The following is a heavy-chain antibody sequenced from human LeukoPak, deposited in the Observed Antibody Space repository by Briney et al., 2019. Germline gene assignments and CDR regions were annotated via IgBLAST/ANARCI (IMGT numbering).Heavy chain of an antibody. CDR3: ARGQATSGWYNWFDP. D-gene: IGHD6-19*01. CDR1: GDSISSGNYY. Sequence: ASETLSLTCNVSGDSISSGNYYWSWIRQPPGKGLEWIGRIYTSGSTNYNPSLKSRVTMSVDTSKNQFSLKLSSVTAADTAVYYCARGQATSGWYNWFDPWGQGTLVTVSS. CDR2: IYTSGST. J-gene: IGHJ5*02. V-gene: IGHV4-61*02.